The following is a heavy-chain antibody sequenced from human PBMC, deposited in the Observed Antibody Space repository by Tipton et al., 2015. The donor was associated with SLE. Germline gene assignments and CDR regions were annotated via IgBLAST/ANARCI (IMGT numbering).Heavy chain of an antibody. J-gene: IGHJ2*01. Sequence: TLSLTCTVSGGSISSGSYYWSWIRQPPGKGLEWIGEINHSGSTNYNPSLKSRVTISVDTSKNQFSLKLSSVTAADTAVYYCARDYYYDLWGRGTLVTVSS. CDR1: GGSISSGSYY. CDR2: INHSGST. V-gene: IGHV4-39*07. CDR3: ARDYYYDL.